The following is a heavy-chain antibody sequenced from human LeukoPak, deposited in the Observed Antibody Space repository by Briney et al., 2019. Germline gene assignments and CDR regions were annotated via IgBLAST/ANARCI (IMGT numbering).Heavy chain of an antibody. D-gene: IGHD1-1*01. CDR1: GGPISSYY. CDR2: IYSSGST. CDR3: ARGGTSGTHLNWFDP. Sequence: PSETLTLTCTVSGGPISSYYWSWIRQPPGKGLEWIGPIYSSGSTNYNPSLKSRVTFSVDTSKNQFSLKLSSVTAADTAVYYCARGGTSGTHLNWFDPWGQGTLVTVSS. J-gene: IGHJ5*02. V-gene: IGHV4-59*01.